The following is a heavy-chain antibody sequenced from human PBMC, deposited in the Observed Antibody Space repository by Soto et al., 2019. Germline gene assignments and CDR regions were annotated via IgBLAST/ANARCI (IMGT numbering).Heavy chain of an antibody. J-gene: IGHJ4*02. D-gene: IGHD6-6*01. V-gene: IGHV3-23*01. CDR2: ISATGGGT. Sequence: RRLSCAASGFKFSNYSMSWVRQAPGKGLEWVSLISATGGGTYYADSVKGRFTISRDNSHNTLYLQVHSLTAEDTAVYYCAKDRRAGGNSSFYFDFWGEGAQVTVSS. CDR1: GFKFSNYS. CDR3: AKDRRAGGNSSFYFDF.